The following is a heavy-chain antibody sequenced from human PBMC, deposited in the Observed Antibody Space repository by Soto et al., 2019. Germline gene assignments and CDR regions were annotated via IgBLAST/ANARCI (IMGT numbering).Heavy chain of an antibody. Sequence: ASVKVSCKASGDTFTTYDINWVRQATGHGLEWMGWINPNSGNIGYAQRFQGRVTMTRDTAIRTAYMEVSSLRSDDTAVYYCARGRASGSYFLLDYWGQGTLVTVSS. V-gene: IGHV1-8*01. CDR3: ARGRASGSYFLLDY. CDR1: GDTFTTYD. CDR2: INPNSGNI. D-gene: IGHD3-10*01. J-gene: IGHJ4*02.